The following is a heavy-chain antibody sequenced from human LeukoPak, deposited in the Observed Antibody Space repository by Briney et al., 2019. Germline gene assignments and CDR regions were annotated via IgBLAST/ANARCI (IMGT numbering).Heavy chain of an antibody. J-gene: IGHJ3*02. CDR3: ARDCYGDRCFSCAFDI. CDR2: MYSGDST. V-gene: IGHV3-66*01. CDR1: GFTVSSNY. D-gene: IGHD2-15*01. Sequence: GGSLRLSCAASGFTVSSNYMSWVRQAPGKGLEWVSLMYSGDSTYYADSVKGRFTISRDNSKNTLYLQMNSLRAEDTAVYYCARDCYGDRCFSCAFDIWGQGTMVSVSS.